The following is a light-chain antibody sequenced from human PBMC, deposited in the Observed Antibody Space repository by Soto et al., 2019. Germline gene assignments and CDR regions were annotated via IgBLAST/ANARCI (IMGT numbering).Light chain of an antibody. CDR1: SSDVGGYNY. V-gene: IGLV2-14*01. CDR3: SSHTSSSF. CDR2: DVS. J-gene: IGLJ1*01. Sequence: QCVLTQPASVSGSPGQSITISCTGTSSDVGGYNYVSWYQQHPGKAPKLMIYDVSNRPSGVSNRFSGSKSGNTASLTISGLQAEDEADYYCSSHTSSSFFGTGTKVTVL.